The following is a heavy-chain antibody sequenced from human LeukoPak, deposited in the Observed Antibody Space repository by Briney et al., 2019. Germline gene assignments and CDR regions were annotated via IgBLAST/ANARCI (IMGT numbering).Heavy chain of an antibody. CDR3: ARDQGPAAGTSYNWFDP. V-gene: IGHV1-46*01. J-gene: IGHJ5*02. CDR2: INPSGGST. Sequence: ASLKVSCKASGYSFTSQYMHWVRQAPGQGLEWMGIINPSGGSTSYAQKFQGRITITRDTSTSKVYMELTSLKSEDTAVYYCARDQGPAAGTSYNWFDPWGQGTLVTVSS. D-gene: IGHD6-25*01. CDR1: GYSFTSQY.